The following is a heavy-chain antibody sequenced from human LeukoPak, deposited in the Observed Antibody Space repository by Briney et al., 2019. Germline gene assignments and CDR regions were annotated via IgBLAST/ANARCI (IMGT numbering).Heavy chain of an antibody. CDR2: ISRSSSFR. Sequence: GGSLRLSCEASGFNFSTYSLNWVRQAPGKGLEWVSSISRSSSFRYYADSVKGRFTISRDNAKNSLYLQANSLRAEDTAMYYCARSPLLLYFGDAYYFDYWGQGTLVTVSS. CDR1: GFNFSTYS. D-gene: IGHD3-10*01. V-gene: IGHV3-21*01. J-gene: IGHJ4*02. CDR3: ARSPLLLYFGDAYYFDY.